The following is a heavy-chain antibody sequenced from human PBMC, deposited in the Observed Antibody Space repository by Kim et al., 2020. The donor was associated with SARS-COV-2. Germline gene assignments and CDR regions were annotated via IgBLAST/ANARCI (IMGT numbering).Heavy chain of an antibody. CDR3: ASLYGSGSYADY. CDR2: ISYSGST. CDR1: GGSISSSSYY. Sequence: SETLSLTCSVSGGSISSSSYYWGWIRQPPGKGLEWIVSISYSGSTYYNVSHKSRLTISLDTSKNHFSLRLSSATAADTAVYYCASLYGSGSYADYWGQGTPVTVSS. V-gene: IGHV4-39*02. J-gene: IGHJ4*02. D-gene: IGHD3-10*01.